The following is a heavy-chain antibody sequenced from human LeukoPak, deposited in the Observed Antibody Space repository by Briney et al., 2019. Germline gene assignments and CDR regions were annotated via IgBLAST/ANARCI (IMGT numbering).Heavy chain of an antibody. J-gene: IGHJ4*02. Sequence: PGGSLRLSCAASGFTFSSYWMSWVRQAPGKGLEWVANIKQDGSEKYYVDSVKGRFTISRDNAKNSLYLQMNSLRAEDTAVYYCERDLHYDFWSGYNPFDYWGQGTLVTVSS. D-gene: IGHD3-3*01. CDR2: IKQDGSEK. CDR1: GFTFSSYW. CDR3: ERDLHYDFWSGYNPFDY. V-gene: IGHV3-7*01.